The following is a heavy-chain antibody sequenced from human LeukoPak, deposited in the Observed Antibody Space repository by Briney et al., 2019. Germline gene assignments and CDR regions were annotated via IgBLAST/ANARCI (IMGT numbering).Heavy chain of an antibody. CDR1: GYTFTSYG. CDR2: ISAYNGNT. CDR3: ARDLSMVRGVNYYYYYMDV. Sequence: ASVKVSCKVSGYTFTSYGISWVRQAPGQGLEWMGWISAYNGNTNYAQKLQGRVTMTTDTSTSTAYMELRSLRSDDTAVYYCARDLSMVRGVNYYYYYMDVWGKGTTVTVSS. J-gene: IGHJ6*03. V-gene: IGHV1-18*01. D-gene: IGHD3-10*01.